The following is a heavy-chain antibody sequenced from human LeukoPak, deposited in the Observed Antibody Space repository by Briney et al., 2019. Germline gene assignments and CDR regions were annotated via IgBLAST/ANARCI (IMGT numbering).Heavy chain of an antibody. J-gene: IGHJ5*02. CDR3: ARGIDDGDNWFDP. V-gene: IGHV3-21*04. CDR1: GFTFSRHS. CDR2: ISSSSSYI. Sequence: GGSLRLSCAASGFTFSRHSINWVRQAPGKGLEWVSSISSSSSYIYYADSVKGRFSISRDNAKNSLFLQMNSLRAEDTALYYCARGIDDGDNWFDPWGQGTLVTVSS. D-gene: IGHD1-1*01.